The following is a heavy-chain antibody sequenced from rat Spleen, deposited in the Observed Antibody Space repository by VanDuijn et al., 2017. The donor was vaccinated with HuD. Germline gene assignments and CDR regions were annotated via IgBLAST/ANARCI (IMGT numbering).Heavy chain of an antibody. CDR1: GFTFSKNG. Sequence: EVQLVESGGGLVQPGRSLKLSCAASGFTFSKNGMAWVRQAPTKGLEWVATISYDGSSTYYRDSVKGRLTISRDNTKSTLYLQMDSLRSEETATYYCARLKGYDDTFYYPYYFDYWGQGVMVTVSS. D-gene: IGHD1-12*02. V-gene: IGHV5-29*01. CDR2: ISYDGSST. J-gene: IGHJ2*01. CDR3: ARLKGYDDTFYYPYYFDY.